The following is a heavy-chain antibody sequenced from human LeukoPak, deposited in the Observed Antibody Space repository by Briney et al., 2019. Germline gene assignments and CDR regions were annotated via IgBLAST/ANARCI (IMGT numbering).Heavy chain of an antibody. Sequence: GGSLRLSCAASGFTFSGSAMHWVRQASGKGLEWVGRIRSKANSYATAYGASVKGRFTISRDDSKNTAYLQMNSLKTEDTAVYYCTRHVPNSGYANLDYWGQGTLVTVSS. CDR3: TRHVPNSGYANLDY. D-gene: IGHD5-12*01. J-gene: IGHJ4*02. V-gene: IGHV3-73*01. CDR2: IRSKANSYAT. CDR1: GFTFSGSA.